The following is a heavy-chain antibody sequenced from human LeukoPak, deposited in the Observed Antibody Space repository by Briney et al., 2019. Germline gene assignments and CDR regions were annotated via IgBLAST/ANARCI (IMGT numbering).Heavy chain of an antibody. CDR3: ARGPPNWGYDY. CDR2: MSPNSGNT. J-gene: IGHJ4*02. CDR1: GYTFTSYD. D-gene: IGHD7-27*01. V-gene: IGHV1-8*01. Sequence: ASVKVSCKASGYTFTSYDFNWVRQATGQRPEWMGWMSPNSGNTGYAQKFQDRVTMTRNTSISTAYVELSSLRSDDTAVYYCARGPPNWGYDYWGPGTLVTVSS.